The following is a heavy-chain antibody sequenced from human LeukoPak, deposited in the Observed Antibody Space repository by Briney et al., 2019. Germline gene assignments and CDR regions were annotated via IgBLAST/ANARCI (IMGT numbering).Heavy chain of an antibody. CDR3: AGRLLEPYYFDY. CDR1: GFTFSDYY. Sequence: GGSLRLSCAASGFTFSDYYMSWIRQAPGKGLEWVSYISSSGSTIYYADSVKGRFTISRDNAKNSLYLQMISLRAEDTAVYYCAGRLLEPYYFDYWGQGTPVTVSS. CDR2: ISSSGSTI. J-gene: IGHJ4*02. D-gene: IGHD3-3*01. V-gene: IGHV3-11*01.